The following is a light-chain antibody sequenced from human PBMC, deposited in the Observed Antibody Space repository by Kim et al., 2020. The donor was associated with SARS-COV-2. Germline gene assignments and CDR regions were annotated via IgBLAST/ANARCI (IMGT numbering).Light chain of an antibody. CDR3: SAWDISLKTWV. CDR2: RNN. J-gene: IGLJ3*02. Sequence: LTQPPSVSKALRETATLTCTGDNFNVANQVAAWLQHHQGHPPKLLSYRNNVRPSGISERFSASRTGKTASLTISGLQPEDEAEYYCSAWDISLKTWV. CDR1: NFNVANQV. V-gene: IGLV10-54*01.